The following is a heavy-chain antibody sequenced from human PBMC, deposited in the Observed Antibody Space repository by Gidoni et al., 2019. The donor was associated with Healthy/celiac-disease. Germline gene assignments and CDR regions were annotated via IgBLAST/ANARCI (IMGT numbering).Heavy chain of an antibody. J-gene: IGHJ4*02. V-gene: IGHV4-30-4*01. D-gene: IGHD3-10*01. CDR1: GGSISSGDYY. CDR3: ARDSRPWGSGTRSFDY. CDR2: IYSSGST. Sequence: QVQLQESGPGLVKPSQTLSLTCTVSGGSISSGDYYWSWVRQPPGKGLEWIGYIYSSGSTYYTPSLKCRVTISVDTSKNQFSLKLSSVTAADTAVYYCARDSRPWGSGTRSFDYWGQGTLVTVSS.